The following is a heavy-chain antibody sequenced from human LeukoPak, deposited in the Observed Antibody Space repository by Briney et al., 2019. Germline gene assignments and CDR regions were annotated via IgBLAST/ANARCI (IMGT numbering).Heavy chain of an antibody. J-gene: IGHJ6*03. CDR2: ISRSGSTI. Sequence: GGSLRLSCAASGFTLSSSEMNWVRQAPGKGLEWVSYISRSGSTILYADSVKGRFTISRDNAKNSVSLQMNSLRAEDTAVYFCARPTWTNYMDVWGKGTAVTISS. D-gene: IGHD3/OR15-3a*01. CDR1: GFTLSSSE. V-gene: IGHV3-48*03. CDR3: ARPTWTNYMDV.